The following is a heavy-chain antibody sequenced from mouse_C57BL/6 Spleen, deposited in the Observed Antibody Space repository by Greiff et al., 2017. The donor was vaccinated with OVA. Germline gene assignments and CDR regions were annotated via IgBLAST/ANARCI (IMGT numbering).Heavy chain of an antibody. Sequence: EVHLVESGGGLVQPKGSLKLSCAASGFSFNTYAMNWVRQAPGKGLEWVARIRSKSNNYATYYADSVKDRFTISRDDSESMLYLQMNNLKTEDTAMYYCVRLNYYSNYGAMDYWGQGTSVTVSS. V-gene: IGHV10-1*01. J-gene: IGHJ4*01. D-gene: IGHD2-5*01. CDR3: VRLNYYSNYGAMDY. CDR1: GFSFNTYA. CDR2: IRSKSNNYAT.